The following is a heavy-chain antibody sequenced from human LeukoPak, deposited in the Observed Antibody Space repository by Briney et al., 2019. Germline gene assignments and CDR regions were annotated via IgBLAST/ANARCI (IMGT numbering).Heavy chain of an antibody. J-gene: IGHJ5*02. D-gene: IGHD3-10*01. V-gene: IGHV4-59*01. CDR2: THYSGST. CDR1: GGSINTYY. CDR3: ARYDGSASEGWFDP. Sequence: SETLSLTCTVSGGSINTYYWSWIRQSPEKGLGWIGWTHYSGSTTYNPSLKSRVTISLDTSKNQFSLKLTSVTAADTAVYHCARYDGSASEGWFDPWGQGTLVTVSS.